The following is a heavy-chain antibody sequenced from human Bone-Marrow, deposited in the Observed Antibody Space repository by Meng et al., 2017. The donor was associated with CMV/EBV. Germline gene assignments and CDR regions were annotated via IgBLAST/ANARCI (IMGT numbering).Heavy chain of an antibody. D-gene: IGHD6-19*01. CDR1: GFSLSTSGMR. J-gene: IGHJ4*02. Sequence: SGPTLVKPTQTLTLTCTFSGFSLSTSGMRVSWIRQPPGKALEWLARIDWDDDKFYSTSLKTRLTISKDTSKNQVVLTMTNMDPVDTATYYCARDTGYSSGWPTFGYWGQGHRVTGSS. CDR2: IDWDDDK. V-gene: IGHV2-70D*14. CDR3: ARDTGYSSGWPTFGY.